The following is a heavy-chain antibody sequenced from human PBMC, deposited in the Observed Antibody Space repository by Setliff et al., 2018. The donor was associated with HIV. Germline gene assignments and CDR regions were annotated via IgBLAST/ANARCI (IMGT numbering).Heavy chain of an antibody. Sequence: PSETLSLTCTVSGGSITSGDYYWSWIRQPPGKGLEWIGYIYYSGSTYYNPSLKSRVTISVDTSKNQFSLNLSSVTAADTAVYYCVLGSSYFDYWGQGTLVTSPQ. CDR1: GGSITSGDYY. V-gene: IGHV4-30-4*08. J-gene: IGHJ4*02. CDR2: IYYSGST. D-gene: IGHD2-8*02. CDR3: VLGSSYFDY.